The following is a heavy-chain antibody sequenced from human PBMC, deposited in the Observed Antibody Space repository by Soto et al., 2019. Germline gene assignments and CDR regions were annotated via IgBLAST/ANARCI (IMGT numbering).Heavy chain of an antibody. Sequence: APETLSLTCTVSGGSISTYYWSWIRQPPGKGLEWIGYIYHSGSTYYNPSLKSRVTISVDRSKNQFSLKLSSVTAADTAVYYCARAGGLGAVAVDYWGQGTLVTVSS. CDR2: IYHSGST. J-gene: IGHJ4*02. V-gene: IGHV4-59*12. CDR1: GGSISTYY. D-gene: IGHD6-19*01. CDR3: ARAGGLGAVAVDY.